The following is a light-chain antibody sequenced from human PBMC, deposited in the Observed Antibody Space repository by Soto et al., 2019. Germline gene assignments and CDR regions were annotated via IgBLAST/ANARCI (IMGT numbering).Light chain of an antibody. J-gene: IGKJ5*01. V-gene: IGKV3-20*01. CDR3: QQYDNSIT. Sequence: EIVLTQSPGTLSLSPGETATLSCRASQSVSSNNLAWYHQNPGQTARLLIYGASSRATGIPDRFSGSGSGTDFTLTISRLEPEDFAVYYCQQYDNSITFGQGTRLEIE. CDR2: GAS. CDR1: QSVSSNN.